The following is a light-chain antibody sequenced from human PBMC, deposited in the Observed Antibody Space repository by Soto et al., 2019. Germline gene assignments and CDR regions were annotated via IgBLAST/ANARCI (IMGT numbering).Light chain of an antibody. CDR1: SSDIGSYNY. J-gene: IGLJ1*01. V-gene: IGLV2-14*01. Sequence: QSALTQPASVSGSPGQSITISCTGTSSDIGSYNYVSWYQQHPGKAPKLMIYEVNSRPSGISDRFSGSKSGNTASLTITGXQAEXXXXYYCQSYDSSLSGSVFGTGTKVTVL. CDR2: EVN. CDR3: QSYDSSLSGSV.